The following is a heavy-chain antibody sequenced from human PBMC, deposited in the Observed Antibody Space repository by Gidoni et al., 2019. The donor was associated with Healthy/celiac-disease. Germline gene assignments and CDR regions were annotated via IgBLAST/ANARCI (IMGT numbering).Heavy chain of an antibody. V-gene: IGHV1-46*01. D-gene: IGHD6-6*01. Sequence: QVQLVQSGAEVKKPGASVKVSCKASGYTFTSYYMHWVRQAPGQGLEWMGIINPSGGSTSYAQKFQGRVTMTRDTSTSTVYMELSSLRSEDTAVYYCARSRGQIIAARPGSEFDYWGQGTLVTVSS. CDR1: GYTFTSYY. CDR2: INPSGGST. CDR3: ARSRGQIIAARPGSEFDY. J-gene: IGHJ4*02.